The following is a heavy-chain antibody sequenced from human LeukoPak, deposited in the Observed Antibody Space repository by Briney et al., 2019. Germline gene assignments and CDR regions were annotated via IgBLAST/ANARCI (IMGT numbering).Heavy chain of an antibody. V-gene: IGHV3-21*01. J-gene: IGHJ4*02. CDR3: ARVAAAGSFDY. CDR2: ISSSSNYI. CDR1: GFTFSSYS. Sequence: GGSLRLSCAASGFTFSSYSMNWVRQAPGKGLEWVSSISSSSNYIYYADSVKGRFTISRDNAKNSLYLQMNSLRAEDTAVYYCARVAAAGSFDYWGQGTLVTVSS. D-gene: IGHD6-13*01.